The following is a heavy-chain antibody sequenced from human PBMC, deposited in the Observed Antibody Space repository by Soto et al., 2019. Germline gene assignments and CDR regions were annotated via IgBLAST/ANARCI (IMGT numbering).Heavy chain of an antibody. CDR3: VKAVGDRWRFDY. Sequence: PGGSLRLSCAASGFTFNTYAMNWVRQAPGKGLEWVSSIGGGGGGTNYADSVKGRFTISRDNSKNTLYLQMNSLRAEDTAVYYCVKAVGDRWRFDYWGRGALVTVSS. J-gene: IGHJ4*02. CDR2: IGGGGGGT. V-gene: IGHV3-23*01. D-gene: IGHD3-10*01. CDR1: GFTFNTYA.